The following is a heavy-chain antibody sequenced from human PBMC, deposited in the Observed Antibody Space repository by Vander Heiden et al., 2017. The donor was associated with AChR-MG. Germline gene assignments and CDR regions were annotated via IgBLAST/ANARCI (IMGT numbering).Heavy chain of an antibody. CDR2: ISWSRGSI. V-gene: IGHV3-9*01. CDR1: GFTFDDYA. J-gene: IGHJ2*01. D-gene: IGHD2-2*01. CDR3: AKDRGSGYCSSTSCRNGYFDL. Sequence: EVQLVESGGGLVQPGRSLRLSCAASGFTFDDYAMHWVRQAPGKGLEWVSGISWSRGSIGYADSVKGRFTISRDNAKNYLYLQMNSLRAEDTALYYCAKDRGSGYCSSTSCRNGYFDLWGRGTLVTVSS.